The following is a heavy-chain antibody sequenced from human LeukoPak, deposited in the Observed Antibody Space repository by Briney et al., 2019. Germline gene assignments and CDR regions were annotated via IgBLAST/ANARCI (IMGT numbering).Heavy chain of an antibody. CDR3: ARDSRLRAAAGN. V-gene: IGHV4-4*07. CDR1: GGSFSGYY. Sequence: PSETLSLTCAVYGGSFSGYYWSWIRQPAGKGLEWIGRIYTSGSTNYNPSLKSRVTISVDTSKNQFSLKLSPVTAADTAVYYCARDSRLRAAAGNWGQGTLVTVSS. J-gene: IGHJ4*02. CDR2: IYTSGST. D-gene: IGHD6-13*01.